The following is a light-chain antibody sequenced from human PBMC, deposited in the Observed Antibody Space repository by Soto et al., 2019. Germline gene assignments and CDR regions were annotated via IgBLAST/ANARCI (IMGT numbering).Light chain of an antibody. CDR1: QSVSNN. CDR3: QQYNSWPPIT. Sequence: EIVLTQSPATLSLSPWERVTLSCRASQSVSNNYLAWYQQKPGQAPRLLIYDASTRATGIPDRFSGGGSGTEFTLTISSLQSEDFVVYYCQQYNSWPPITFGQGTRLEIK. V-gene: IGKV3-15*01. J-gene: IGKJ5*01. CDR2: DAS.